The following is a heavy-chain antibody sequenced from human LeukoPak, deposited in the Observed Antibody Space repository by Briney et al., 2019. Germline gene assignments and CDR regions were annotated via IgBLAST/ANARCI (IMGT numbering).Heavy chain of an antibody. Sequence: ASVKVSCKASGYTFTGYYMHWVRQAPGQGLEWMGWINPNSGGTNYAQKFQGRVTMTRDTSISTAYMELSRLRSDDTAVYYRARAKGSIRYFDWLGFDYWGQGTLVTVSS. D-gene: IGHD3-9*01. CDR2: INPNSGGT. V-gene: IGHV1-2*02. CDR3: ARAKGSIRYFDWLGFDY. CDR1: GYTFTGYY. J-gene: IGHJ4*02.